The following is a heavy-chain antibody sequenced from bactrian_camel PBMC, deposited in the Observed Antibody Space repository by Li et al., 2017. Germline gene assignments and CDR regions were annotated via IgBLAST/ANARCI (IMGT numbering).Heavy chain of an antibody. CDR3: AADLGRGWSTWYGLGEDDYNT. CDR1: RYTYKRNC. J-gene: IGHJ6*01. CDR2: LWIGGDTT. D-gene: IGHD6*01. Sequence: QVQLVESGGGSVQAGGSLTLSCAAGRYTYKRNCMGWFRQRPGKDREGVAVLWIGGDTTLYADSVKGRFTISQDNAKLTVYLQMNSLKPEDTAMYYCAADLGRGWSTWYGLGEDDYNTWGQGTQVTVS. V-gene: IGHV3S1*01.